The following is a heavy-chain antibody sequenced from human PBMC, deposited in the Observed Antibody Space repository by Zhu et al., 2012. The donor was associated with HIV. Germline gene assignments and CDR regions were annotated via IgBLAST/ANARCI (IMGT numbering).Heavy chain of an antibody. V-gene: IGHV4-4*09. Sequence: QVQLQESGPGLVEPSETLSLTCTVSGGSISDYYWNWIRQSPGKRLEWIAYTSTKGRIIYNPSLRSRVTISVDTSNNQISLKLSSVTAADTARYYCARDRIAASGPEVAFDVWGQGTMVTVSS. CDR1: GGSISDYY. CDR2: TSTKGRI. J-gene: IGHJ3*01. CDR3: ARDRIAASGPEVAFDV. D-gene: IGHD6-13*01.